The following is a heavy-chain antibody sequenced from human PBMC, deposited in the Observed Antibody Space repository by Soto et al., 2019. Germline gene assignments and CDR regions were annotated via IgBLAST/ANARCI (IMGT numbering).Heavy chain of an antibody. D-gene: IGHD6-19*01. Sequence: QVKLVESGGGVVQPGRSLRLSCVASGFTFSRYAMDWVRQAPGKGLKWVAIISYDGRNEYYADSVKGRFTISRDNSKNTLYLQMNSLRPEDTAVYYCATGRGGWRNYGMDVWGQGTTVTVSS. CDR3: ATGRGGWRNYGMDV. J-gene: IGHJ6*02. CDR2: ISYDGRNE. V-gene: IGHV3-30*03. CDR1: GFTFSRYA.